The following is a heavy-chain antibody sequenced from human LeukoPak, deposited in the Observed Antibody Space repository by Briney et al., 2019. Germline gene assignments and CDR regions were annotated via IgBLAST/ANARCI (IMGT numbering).Heavy chain of an antibody. CDR2: IIPIFGTT. V-gene: IGHV1-69*13. Sequence: ASVKVSCKASGGTFSTYAISWVRQAPGQGLEWMGGIIPIFGTTNYAQNFQGRVTITADESTSTAYMELSSLRSEDTAVYYCARGKRSYYYYMDVWGKGTTVTISS. J-gene: IGHJ6*03. CDR3: ARGKRSYYYYMDV. CDR1: GGTFSTYA.